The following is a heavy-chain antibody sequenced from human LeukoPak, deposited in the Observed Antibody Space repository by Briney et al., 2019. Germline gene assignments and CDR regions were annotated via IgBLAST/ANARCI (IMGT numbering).Heavy chain of an antibody. D-gene: IGHD2-2*01. CDR1: GFTFSSYG. V-gene: IGHV3-30*18. J-gene: IGHJ4*02. CDR3: AKVVSRYCSSTSCPEDY. CDR2: ISYDGSNK. Sequence: GGSPRLSCAASGFTFSSYGMHWVRQAPGKGLEWVAVISYDGSNKYYADSVKGRFTISRDNSKNTLYLQMNSLRAEDTAVYYCAKVVSRYCSSTSCPEDYWGQGTLVTVSS.